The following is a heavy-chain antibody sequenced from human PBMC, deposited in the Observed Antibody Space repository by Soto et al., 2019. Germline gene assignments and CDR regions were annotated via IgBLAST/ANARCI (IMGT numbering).Heavy chain of an antibody. CDR2: IRSKAYGGTT. V-gene: IGHV3-49*04. CDR1: GFTFGDYA. D-gene: IGHD2-2*02. CDR3: TNIVVVPAAIPDYYYYGMDV. Sequence: PGGSLRLSCTASGFTFGDYAMSWVRQAPGKGLEWVGFIRSKAYGGTTEYAASVKGRFTISRDDSKSIAYLQMNSLKTEDTAVYYCTNIVVVPAAIPDYYYYGMDVWGQGTTVTVSS. J-gene: IGHJ6*02.